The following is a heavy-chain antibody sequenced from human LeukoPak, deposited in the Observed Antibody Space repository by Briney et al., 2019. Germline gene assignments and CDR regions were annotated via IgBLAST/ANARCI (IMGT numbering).Heavy chain of an antibody. CDR3: ARDAVVVTDIPFDY. CDR2: ISAYNGNT. D-gene: IGHD2-21*02. V-gene: IGHV1-18*04. Sequence: ASVKVSCKASDYTFTSHGISWVRQAPGQGLEWMGWISAYNGNTNYAQKFQGRVTMTTDTPTSTAYMELRSLRSDDTAVYYCARDAVVVTDIPFDYWGQGTLVTVSS. CDR1: DYTFTSHG. J-gene: IGHJ4*02.